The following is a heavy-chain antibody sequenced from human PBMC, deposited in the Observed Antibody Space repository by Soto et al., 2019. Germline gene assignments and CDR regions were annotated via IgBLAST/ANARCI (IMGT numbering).Heavy chain of an antibody. D-gene: IGHD2-2*01. V-gene: IGHV3-21*01. CDR2: ISSSSSYI. Sequence: GSLRLSCAASGFTFSSYSMNWVRQAPGKGLEWVSSISSSSSYIYYADSVKGRFTISRDNAKNSLYLQMNSLRAEDTAVYYCVREGWLPAALFDYWGQGTLVTVSS. J-gene: IGHJ4*02. CDR1: GFTFSSYS. CDR3: VREGWLPAALFDY.